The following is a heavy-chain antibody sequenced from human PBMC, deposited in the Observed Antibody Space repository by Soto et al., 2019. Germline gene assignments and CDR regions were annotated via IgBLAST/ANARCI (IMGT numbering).Heavy chain of an antibody. Sequence: SETLSLTCTVSGGSISSSSYYWGWIRQPPGKGLEWIGSIYYSGSTYYNPSLKSRVAMSVDTSKNQFSLKLRSVSAADTAVYYCARQRTSVVTQAYFDDWGQGSLVTVPQ. V-gene: IGHV4-39*01. J-gene: IGHJ4*02. CDR2: IYYSGST. CDR3: ARQRTSVVTQAYFDD. D-gene: IGHD2-21*02. CDR1: GGSISSSSYY.